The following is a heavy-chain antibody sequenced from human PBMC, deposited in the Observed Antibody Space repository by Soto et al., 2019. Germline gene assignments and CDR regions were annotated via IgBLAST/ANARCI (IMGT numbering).Heavy chain of an antibody. CDR2: ISGSGGST. Sequence: EVQLLESGGGLVQPGGSLRLSCAASGFTFSSYAMSWVRQAPGKGLEWVSGISGSGGSTYYADSVKGRFTISRDNSKNTLYLQMNSLRAEDTAVYYCAKDRYCGKPEASRFDYWGQGTLVTVSS. V-gene: IGHV3-23*01. CDR1: GFTFSSYA. CDR3: AKDRYCGKPEASRFDY. D-gene: IGHD2-15*01. J-gene: IGHJ4*02.